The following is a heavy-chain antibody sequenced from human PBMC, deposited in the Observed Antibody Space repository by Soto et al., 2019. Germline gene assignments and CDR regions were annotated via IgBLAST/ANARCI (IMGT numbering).Heavy chain of an antibody. D-gene: IGHD3-9*01. CDR1: GFTFSSYS. CDR2: ISSSSTI. CDR3: ARGGLLRYFDWSGVFDY. Sequence: GGSLRLSCAASGFTFSSYSMNWVRQAPGKGLEWVSYISSSSTIYYADSVKGRFTISRDNAKNSLYLQMNSLRDEDTAVYYCARGGLLRYFDWSGVFDYWGQGTLVTVSS. J-gene: IGHJ4*02. V-gene: IGHV3-48*02.